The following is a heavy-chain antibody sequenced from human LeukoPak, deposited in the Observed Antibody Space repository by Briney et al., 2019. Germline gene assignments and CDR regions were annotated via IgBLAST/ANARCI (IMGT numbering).Heavy chain of an antibody. CDR2: IYYSGST. CDR1: GGSISSYY. D-gene: IGHD2-2*01. J-gene: IGHJ6*02. CDR3: ARHVPAASYYYGMDV. V-gene: IGHV4-39*01. Sequence: SETLSLTCTVSGGSISSYYWGWIRQPPGKGLEWIGSIYYSGSTYYNPSLKSRVTISVDTSKNQFSLKLSSVTAADTAVYYCARHVPAASYYYGMDVWGQGTTVTVSS.